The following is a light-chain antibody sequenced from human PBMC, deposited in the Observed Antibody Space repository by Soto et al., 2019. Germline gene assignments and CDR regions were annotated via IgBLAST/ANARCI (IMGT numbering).Light chain of an antibody. CDR2: GNS. CDR1: SSNIGAGYD. J-gene: IGLJ3*02. CDR3: QSYASRLSGWV. V-gene: IGLV1-40*01. Sequence: QSVLTQPPSVSGAPGQRVTISCTGSSSNIGAGYDVHWYQQLPGTAPKLLIYGNSNRPSGVPDRFSGSKSGTSASLAITGLPAEDEAAYSSQSYASRLSGWVVGGGTKLTVL.